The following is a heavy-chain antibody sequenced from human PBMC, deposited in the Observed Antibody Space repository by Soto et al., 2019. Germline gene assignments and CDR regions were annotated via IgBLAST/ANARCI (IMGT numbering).Heavy chain of an antibody. CDR3: ARAGMAGGMDV. V-gene: IGHV4-34*01. CDR2: INHSGST. J-gene: IGHJ6*02. Sequence: QVQLQQWGAGLLKPSETLSLTCAVYGGSFSGYYWSWIRQPPGKGLEWIGEINHSGSTNYNPSLKGRVTISVDTSKNQFSLKLSSVTAADTAVYYCARAGMAGGMDVWGQGSTVTESS. CDR1: GGSFSGYY.